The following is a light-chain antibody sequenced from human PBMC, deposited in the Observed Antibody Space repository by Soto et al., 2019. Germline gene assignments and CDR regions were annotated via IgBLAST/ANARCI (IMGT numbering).Light chain of an antibody. CDR1: SSDVGSYNL. J-gene: IGLJ1*01. Sequence: QSVLTQPASVSGSPGQSITISCTGTSSDVGSYNLVSWYQQHPGKAPKLMIYEGSKRPSGVPDRFSGSKSGTSASLAINGLQSGDEADYYCGAWDESLNGYVFGTGTKVTVL. CDR2: EGS. CDR3: GAWDESLNGYV. V-gene: IGLV2-14*02.